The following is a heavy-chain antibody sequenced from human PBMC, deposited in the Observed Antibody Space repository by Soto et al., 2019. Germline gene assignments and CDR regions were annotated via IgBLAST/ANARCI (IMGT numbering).Heavy chain of an antibody. V-gene: IGHV3-53*02. CDR1: GFSVRTNY. CDR3: ARAEVTPHFFDS. J-gene: IGHJ4*02. CDR2: FESGGSI. D-gene: IGHD3-3*02. Sequence: EVQLLETGGGLIQPGGSLRLSCAASGFSVRTNYMRWVRQAPGKGLDWVSVFESGGSIYYADSVKGRFIISRHYAKNTVDLQMNRLRVEDTAVYYCARAEVTPHFFDSWGQGTLVTVSS.